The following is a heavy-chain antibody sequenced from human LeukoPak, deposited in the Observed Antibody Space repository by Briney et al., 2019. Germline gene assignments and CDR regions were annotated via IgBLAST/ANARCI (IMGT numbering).Heavy chain of an antibody. J-gene: IGHJ4*02. CDR2: INPSSGGT. V-gene: IGHV1-2*02. CDR3: ARVIFKSGYDLGY. CDR1: GHTFIGYY. D-gene: IGHD5-12*01. Sequence: ASVKVSCKASGHTFIGYYMHWVRQAPGQGLEWMGWINPSSGGTNYAQKFQGRVTMTRDTSISTAYMELSRLRSDDTAVYYCARVIFKSGYDLGYWGQGTLVTVSS.